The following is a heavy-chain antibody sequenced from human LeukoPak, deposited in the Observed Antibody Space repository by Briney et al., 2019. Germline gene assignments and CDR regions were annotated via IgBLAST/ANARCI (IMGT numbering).Heavy chain of an antibody. J-gene: IGHJ6*02. D-gene: IGHD4-23*01. CDR2: INPNSGDT. V-gene: IGHV1-2*02. CDR1: GYTFTGYY. Sequence: ASVKVSCKASGYTFTGYYMHWVRQAPGQGLEWMGWINPNSGDTNYAQKFQGRVTMTRDTSISTAYMELSRLRSDDTAVYYCARGLNSGYYYYGMDVWGQGTTVTVSS. CDR3: ARGLNSGYYYYGMDV.